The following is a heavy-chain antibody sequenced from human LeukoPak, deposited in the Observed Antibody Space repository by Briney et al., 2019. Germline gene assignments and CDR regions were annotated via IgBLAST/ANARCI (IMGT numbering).Heavy chain of an antibody. V-gene: IGHV3-23*01. D-gene: IGHD2-21*01. Sequence: GSLRLSCAASGFTFSSYAMSWVRQAPGKGLEWVSAISGSGGSTYYADSVRGRFTISRDNAKNTLYLQMSGLRVEDTAVYHCASDSPYYGMDVWGQGTTVTVSS. CDR3: ASDSPYYGMDV. CDR1: GFTFSSYA. CDR2: ISGSGGST. J-gene: IGHJ6*02.